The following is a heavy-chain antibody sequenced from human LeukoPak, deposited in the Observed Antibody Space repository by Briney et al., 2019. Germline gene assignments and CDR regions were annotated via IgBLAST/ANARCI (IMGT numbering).Heavy chain of an antibody. J-gene: IGHJ4*02. D-gene: IGHD5-18*01. V-gene: IGHV1-18*01. CDR1: GYTFTSYG. Sequence: ASVKVSCXASGYTFTSYGISWVRQAPGQGLEWMGWISAYNGNTNYAQQLQGRVTMTTDTSTSTAYMELSSLRSDDTAVYYCARVRAVGYSYGPLDYWGQGTLVTVSS. CDR3: ARVRAVGYSYGPLDY. CDR2: ISAYNGNT.